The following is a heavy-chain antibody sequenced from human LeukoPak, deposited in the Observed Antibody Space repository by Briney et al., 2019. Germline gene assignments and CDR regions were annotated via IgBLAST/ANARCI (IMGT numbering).Heavy chain of an antibody. J-gene: IGHJ6*03. CDR3: AKASGIAVAGDSYYYMDA. V-gene: IGHV3-21*04. Sequence: GGSLRLSCAASGLTFRIYSMNWVRQAPGKGLEWVSSISSSSRYIYYADSVKGRFTISRDNPKNTLYLQMNSLRAEDTAVYYCAKASGIAVAGDSYYYMDAWGKGTTVTISS. D-gene: IGHD6-19*01. CDR1: GLTFRIYS. CDR2: ISSSSRYI.